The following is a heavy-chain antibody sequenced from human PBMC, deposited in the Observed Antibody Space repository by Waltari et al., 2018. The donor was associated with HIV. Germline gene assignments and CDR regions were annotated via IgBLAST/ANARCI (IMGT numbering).Heavy chain of an antibody. CDR1: GYSFTSYW. CDR3: ARPPSSYDSSGSGFDY. V-gene: IGHV5-51*01. D-gene: IGHD3-22*01. CDR2: IYPGDSDT. Sequence: EVQLVQSGAEVKKPGESLKISCKGSGYSFTSYWIGWVRQIPGKGLEWMGIIYPGDSDTRYSPSFQGQVTISADKSISTAYLQWSSLKASDTAMYYCARPPSSYDSSGSGFDYWGQGTLVTVSS. J-gene: IGHJ4*02.